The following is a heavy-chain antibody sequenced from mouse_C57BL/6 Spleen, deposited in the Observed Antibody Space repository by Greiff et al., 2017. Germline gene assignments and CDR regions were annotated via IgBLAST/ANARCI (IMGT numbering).Heavy chain of an antibody. J-gene: IGHJ3*01. CDR2: ISSGSSTI. CDR1: GFTFSDYG. D-gene: IGHD2-1*01. CDR3: ARGGNPAWFGY. V-gene: IGHV5-17*01. Sequence: EVQLVESGGGLVKPGGSLKLSCAASGFTFSDYGMHWVRQAPEKGLEWVAYISSGSSTIYYADTVKGRFSISRDNAKNTLFLQMTSLRSEDTAMYYCARGGNPAWFGYWGQGTLVTVSA.